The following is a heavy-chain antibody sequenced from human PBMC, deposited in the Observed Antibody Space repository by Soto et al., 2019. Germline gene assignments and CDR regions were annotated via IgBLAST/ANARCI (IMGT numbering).Heavy chain of an antibody. CDR2: TRNKANSHTT. D-gene: IGHD4-17*01. J-gene: IGHJ4*02. CDR3: ARATTVTDY. CDR1: GFTFSDHY. V-gene: IGHV3-72*01. Sequence: EVQLVESGGGLVKPGGSLRLSCAASGFTFSDHYMAWVRQAPGKGLEWVGRTRNKANSHTTEYAASVKGRFTISRDDSKNSLYLQMNSLKVEDTAVYYCARATTVTDYWGQGALVTVSS.